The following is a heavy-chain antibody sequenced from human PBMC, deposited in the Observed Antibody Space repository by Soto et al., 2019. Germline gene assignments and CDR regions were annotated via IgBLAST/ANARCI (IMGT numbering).Heavy chain of an antibody. Sequence: EVQLVESGGGLVKPGGSLRLSCAASGFTFSSNSMNWVRQAPVKGLEWVSSISSSSSYIYYADSVKGRFTISRDNAKNSLYLQMNSLRAEDTAVYYCARNGRAMVPFDYWGQGTLVTVSS. V-gene: IGHV3-21*01. CDR1: GFTFSSNS. D-gene: IGHD5-18*01. CDR2: ISSSSSYI. CDR3: ARNGRAMVPFDY. J-gene: IGHJ4*02.